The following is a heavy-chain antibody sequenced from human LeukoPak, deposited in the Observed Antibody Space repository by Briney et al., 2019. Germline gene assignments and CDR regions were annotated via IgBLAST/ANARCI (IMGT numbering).Heavy chain of an antibody. CDR1: GFTFSNYW. V-gene: IGHV3-74*01. Sequence: GGSLRLSCAASGFTFSNYWMHWVRQAPGKGLVWVSRINSDGINTSYADSVKGRFTISRDNSKSTLYLQMNSLRAEDTAVYYCARASAGSAAAGKFDYWGQGTLVTVSS. CDR2: INSDGINT. D-gene: IGHD6-13*01. J-gene: IGHJ4*02. CDR3: ARASAGSAAAGKFDY.